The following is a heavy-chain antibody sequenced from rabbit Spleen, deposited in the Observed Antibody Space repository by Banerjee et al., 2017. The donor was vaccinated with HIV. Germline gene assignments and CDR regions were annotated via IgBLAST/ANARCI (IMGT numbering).Heavy chain of an antibody. CDR3: ARDTSSSFSSYGMDL. J-gene: IGHJ6*01. V-gene: IGHV1S40*01. D-gene: IGHD1-1*01. CDR2: IDTGSSGFT. CDR1: GVSFSSSSY. Sequence: EESGGALVKPGASLTLTCTASGVSFSSSSYMCWVRQAPGKGLEWIACIDTGSSGFTYFATWAKGRFTCSKTSSTTVTLQMTRLTAADTATYFCARDTSSSFSSYGMDLWGQGTLVTVS.